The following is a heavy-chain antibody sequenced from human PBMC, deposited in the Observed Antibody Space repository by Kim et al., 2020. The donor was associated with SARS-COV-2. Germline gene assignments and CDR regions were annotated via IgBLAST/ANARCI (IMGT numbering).Heavy chain of an antibody. Sequence: GGSLRLSCAASGFTFSSYSMNWVRQAPGKGLEWVSYISSSSSTIYYADSVKGRFTISRDNAKNSLYLQMNSLRAEDTAVYYCARYDSSGWDGFDYWGQGTLVTVSS. D-gene: IGHD6-19*01. J-gene: IGHJ4*02. CDR2: ISSSSSTI. CDR1: GFTFSSYS. V-gene: IGHV3-48*04. CDR3: ARYDSSGWDGFDY.